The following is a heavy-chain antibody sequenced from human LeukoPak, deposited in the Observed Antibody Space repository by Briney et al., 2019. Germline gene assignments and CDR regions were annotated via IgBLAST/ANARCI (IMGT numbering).Heavy chain of an antibody. Sequence: GGSLRLSCAASGFTFSSYAMSWVRQAPGKGLEWVSAIRGSGDRTYYADSVKGRFTISRDNSKNTLYLQMNSLRAEDTAIYYCAKVLTTYYYDSSGYPRGEGTLVTVSS. CDR2: IRGSGDRT. D-gene: IGHD3-22*01. CDR3: AKVLTTYYYDSSGYP. CDR1: GFTFSSYA. V-gene: IGHV3-23*01. J-gene: IGHJ4*02.